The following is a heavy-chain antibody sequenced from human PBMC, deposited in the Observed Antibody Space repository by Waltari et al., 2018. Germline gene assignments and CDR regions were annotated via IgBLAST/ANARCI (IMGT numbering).Heavy chain of an antibody. CDR1: GGSISSGGYS. V-gene: IGHV4-30-2*01. J-gene: IGHJ5*02. Sequence: QLQLQESGSGLVKPSQTLSLTCAVSGGSISSGGYSWSWIRQPPGKGLEWIGYIYHSGSTYYNPSLKSRVTISVDRSKNQFSLKLSSVTAADTAVYYCARDQDYGDYGPGWFDPWGQGTLVTVSS. CDR3: ARDQDYGDYGPGWFDP. D-gene: IGHD4-17*01. CDR2: IYHSGST.